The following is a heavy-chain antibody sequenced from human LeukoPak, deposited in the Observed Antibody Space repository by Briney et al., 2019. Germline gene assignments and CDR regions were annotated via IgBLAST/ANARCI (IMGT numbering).Heavy chain of an antibody. CDR2: ISSSSSYI. D-gene: IGHD3-10*01. CDR3: ARAFLLVGELSGDFDY. V-gene: IGHV3-21*01. CDR1: GFTFSSYS. J-gene: IGHJ4*02. Sequence: NPGGSLRLSCAASGFTFSSYSMNWVRQAPGKGLEWVSSISSSSSYIYYADSVKGRFTISRDNAKNSLYLQMNSLRAEDTAVYYCARAFLLVGELSGDFDYWGQGTLVTVSS.